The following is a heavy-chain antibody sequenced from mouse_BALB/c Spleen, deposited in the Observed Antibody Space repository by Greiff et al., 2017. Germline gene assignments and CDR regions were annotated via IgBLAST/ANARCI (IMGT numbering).Heavy chain of an antibody. J-gene: IGHJ3*01. V-gene: IGHV2-9-2*01. D-gene: IGHD2-1*01. CDR2: IWTGGGT. Sequence: VKLMESGPGLVAPSQSLSITCTVSGFSLTSYDISWIRQPPGKGLEWLGVIWTGGGTNYNSAFMSRLSISKDNSKSQVFLKMNSLQTDDTAIYYCVRDGVCGNPWFAYWGQGTLVTVSA. CDR3: VRDGVCGNPWFAY. CDR1: GFSLTSYD.